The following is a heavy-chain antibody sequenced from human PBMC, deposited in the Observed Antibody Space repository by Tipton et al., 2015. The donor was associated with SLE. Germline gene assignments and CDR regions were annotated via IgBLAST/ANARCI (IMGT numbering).Heavy chain of an antibody. V-gene: IGHV4-59*01. CDR1: GEALGSYF. J-gene: IGHJ4*02. Sequence: GEALGSYFWTWIRQPPGKGLEWIGYISYSGSTNYNPSLKSRLTISVDTSKNQFSLRLNSVTAADTAVYYCARDPNFGDPGTFDYWGQGTLVTVSS. CDR2: ISYSGST. CDR3: ARDPNFGDPGTFDY. D-gene: IGHD4-17*01.